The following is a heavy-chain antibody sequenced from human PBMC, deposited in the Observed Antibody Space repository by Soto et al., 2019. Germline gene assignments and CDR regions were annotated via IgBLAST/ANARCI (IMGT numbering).Heavy chain of an antibody. J-gene: IGHJ4*02. CDR1: GFTFSSCA. CDR3: ARDPPEMATQGGYFDY. Sequence: PGGSLRLSCAASGFTFSSCAMHWVRQAPGKGLEWVAVISYDGSNKYYADSVKGRFTISRDNSKNTLYLQMNSLRAEDTAVYYCARDPPEMATQGGYFDYWGQGTLVTVSS. D-gene: IGHD5-12*01. CDR2: ISYDGSNK. V-gene: IGHV3-30-3*01.